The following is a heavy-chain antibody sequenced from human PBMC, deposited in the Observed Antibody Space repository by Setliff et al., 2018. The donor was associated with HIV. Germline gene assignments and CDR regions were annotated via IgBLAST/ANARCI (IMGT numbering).Heavy chain of an antibody. D-gene: IGHD6-19*01. Sequence: GGSLRLSCTASGFTFSDYYMSWVRQAPGKGLEWVASISSSGSYIHYADSVKGRFRISRDNAQNSVFLFLSGLRAEDTAIYYCAAVFTAVPGRSLDYWGQGTLVTVSS. CDR2: ISSSGSYI. J-gene: IGHJ4*02. CDR3: AAVFTAVPGRSLDY. V-gene: IGHV3-11*06. CDR1: GFTFSDYY.